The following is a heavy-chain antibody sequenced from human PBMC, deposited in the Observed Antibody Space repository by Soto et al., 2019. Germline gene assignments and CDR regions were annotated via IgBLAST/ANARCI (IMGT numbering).Heavy chain of an antibody. CDR2: IYPGDSDT. CDR3: ARQAAAGKYYYAMDV. D-gene: IGHD6-13*01. Sequence: GESLKISCKGSGYSFTTYWIGWVRQMPGKGLEGMVIIYPGDSDTRYSPSFQGQVTISADKSINTTYLQWSSLKASDTAIYYCARQAAAGKYYYAMDVWGQGATVTVSS. CDR1: GYSFTTYW. V-gene: IGHV5-51*01. J-gene: IGHJ6*02.